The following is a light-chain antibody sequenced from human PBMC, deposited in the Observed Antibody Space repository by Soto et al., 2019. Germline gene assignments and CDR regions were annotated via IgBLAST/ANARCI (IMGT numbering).Light chain of an antibody. CDR2: DVS. CDR3: SSYTTTSTVV. V-gene: IGLV2-14*01. Sequence: QSALTQPASVSGSPGQSITISCTGTSSDVGGYDYVSWYQQHTGKAPTLMIYDVSNRPSAVSHRFSGSKSGNTASLTISGLQAEDEADYCCSSYTTTSTVVFGGGTQLTVL. J-gene: IGLJ2*01. CDR1: SSDVGGYDY.